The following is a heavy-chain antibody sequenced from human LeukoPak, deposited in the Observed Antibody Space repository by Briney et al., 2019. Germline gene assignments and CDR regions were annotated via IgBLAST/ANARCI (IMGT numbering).Heavy chain of an antibody. CDR2: IRYDGSNK. V-gene: IGHV3-30*02. Sequence: GGSLRLSCAASGFTFSSYGMHWVRQAPGKGLEWVAVIRYDGSNKYYADSVKGRFTISRDNSKNTLYLQMNSLRAEDTAVYYCAKGGGEEVVVVPAAIASYYYMDVWGKGTTVTVSS. CDR3: AKGGGEEVVVVPAAIASYYYMDV. J-gene: IGHJ6*03. CDR1: GFTFSSYG. D-gene: IGHD2-2*01.